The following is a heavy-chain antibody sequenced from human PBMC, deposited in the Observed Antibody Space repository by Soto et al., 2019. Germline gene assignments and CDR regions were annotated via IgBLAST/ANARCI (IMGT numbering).Heavy chain of an antibody. Sequence: VQLVESGGGLVKPGGSLRLSCAASGFTFSSYSMNWVRQAPGKGLEWVSSISSSSSYIYYADSVKGRFTISRDNAKNSLYLQMNSLRAEDTAVYYCARDYGDFEIDYYYYMDVWGKGTTVTVSS. D-gene: IGHD4-17*01. CDR3: ARDYGDFEIDYYYYMDV. CDR2: ISSSSSYI. V-gene: IGHV3-21*01. J-gene: IGHJ6*03. CDR1: GFTFSSYS.